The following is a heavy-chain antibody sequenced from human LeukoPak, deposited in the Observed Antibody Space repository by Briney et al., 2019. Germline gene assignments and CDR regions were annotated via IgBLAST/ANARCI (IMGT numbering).Heavy chain of an antibody. CDR1: GFTLSTSY. J-gene: IGHJ5*02. D-gene: IGHD4/OR15-4a*01. V-gene: IGHV3-66*02. CDR2: IWIDGTT. Sequence: GGSLRLSCVVSGFTLSTSYMAWVRQAPGKGLECVSLIWIDGTTHYADSVKGRFTISGDNSKNTLYLQMNSLRPEDTAVYYCATKYGESWGQGTLVTVSS. CDR3: ATKYGES.